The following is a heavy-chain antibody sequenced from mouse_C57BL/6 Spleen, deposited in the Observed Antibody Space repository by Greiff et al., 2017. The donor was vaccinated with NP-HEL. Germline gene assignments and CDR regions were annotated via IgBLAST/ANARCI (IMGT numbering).Heavy chain of an antibody. Sequence: DVMLVESGGGLVKPGGSLKLSCAASGFTFSSYAMSWVRQTPEKRLEWVATISDGGSYTYYPDNVKGRFTISRDNAKNNLYLQMSHLKSEDTAMYYCARYDYDFDYWGQGTTLTVSS. CDR2: ISDGGSYT. D-gene: IGHD2-4*01. CDR1: GFTFSSYA. V-gene: IGHV5-4*03. J-gene: IGHJ2*01. CDR3: ARYDYDFDY.